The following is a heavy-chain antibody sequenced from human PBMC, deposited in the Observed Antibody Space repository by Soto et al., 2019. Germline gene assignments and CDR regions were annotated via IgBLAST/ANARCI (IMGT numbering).Heavy chain of an antibody. D-gene: IGHD6-19*01. J-gene: IGHJ5*02. CDR1: GYTFTSYG. V-gene: IGHV1-18*01. CDR2: ISAYNGNT. CDR3: ARVGGQWRVLRRGVGFDP. Sequence: QVQLVQSGAEVKKPGASVKVSCKASGYTFTSYGISWVRQAPGQGLEWMGWISAYNGNTNYAQKRQGTVPMTPDTSTSTAYMELRSLRSDDTAVYYWARVGGQWRVLRRGVGFDPWGQGTLVTVSS.